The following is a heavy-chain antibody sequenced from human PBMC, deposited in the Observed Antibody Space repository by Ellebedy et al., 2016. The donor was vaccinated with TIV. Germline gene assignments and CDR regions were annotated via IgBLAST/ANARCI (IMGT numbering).Heavy chain of an antibody. V-gene: IGHV3-30-3*01. Sequence: GESLKISCTVSGFTFSSYPIHWVRLAPGKGLEWVTLISYDGTTQYNADSVKGRFTISRDNSKNSLYLQMNSLRAEDTAVYYCSRGIAAVMYWGQGTLVTVSS. CDR1: GFTFSSYP. J-gene: IGHJ4*02. D-gene: IGHD6-13*01. CDR3: SRGIAAVMY. CDR2: ISYDGTTQ.